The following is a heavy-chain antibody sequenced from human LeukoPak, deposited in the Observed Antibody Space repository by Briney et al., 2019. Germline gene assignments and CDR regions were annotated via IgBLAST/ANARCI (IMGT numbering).Heavy chain of an antibody. V-gene: IGHV3-23*01. J-gene: IGHJ4*02. CDR2: ISGSGGST. Sequence: PGGSLRLSCAASGFTFSSYGMSWVRQAPGKGLEWVSAISGSGGSTYYADSVKGRFTISRDNSKNTLYLQMNSLRAEDTAVYYCVRSGRGTYFDYWGQGTLVTVSS. CDR1: GFTFSSYG. D-gene: IGHD1-26*01. CDR3: VRSGRGTYFDY.